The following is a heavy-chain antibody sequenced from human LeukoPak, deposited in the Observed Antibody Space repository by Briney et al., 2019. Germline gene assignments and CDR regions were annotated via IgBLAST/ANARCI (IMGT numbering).Heavy chain of an antibody. CDR2: IYYSGST. CDR3: ARQTLAYCGGDCYSGAFDI. V-gene: IGHV4-59*08. J-gene: IGHJ3*02. Sequence: PSEALSLTCTVSGGSISSYYWSWIRQPPGKGLEWIGYIYYSGSTNYNPSLKSRVTISVDTSKNQFSLKLSSVTAADTAVYYCARQTLAYCGGDCYSGAFDIWGQGTMVTVSS. D-gene: IGHD2-21*02. CDR1: GGSISSYY.